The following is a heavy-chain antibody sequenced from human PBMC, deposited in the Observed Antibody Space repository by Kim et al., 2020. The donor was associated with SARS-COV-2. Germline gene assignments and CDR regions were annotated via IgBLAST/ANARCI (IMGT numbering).Heavy chain of an antibody. CDR1: GYTFTSYY. Sequence: ASVKVSCKASGYTFTSYYMHWVRQAPGQGLEWMGLINPSGGSTSYAQKFQGRVTMTRDTSTSTVYMELSSLRSEDTAVYYCARARRLAAAGSPNWFDPWGQGTLVTVSS. CDR2: INPSGGST. CDR3: ARARRLAAAGSPNWFDP. V-gene: IGHV1-46*01. D-gene: IGHD6-13*01. J-gene: IGHJ5*02.